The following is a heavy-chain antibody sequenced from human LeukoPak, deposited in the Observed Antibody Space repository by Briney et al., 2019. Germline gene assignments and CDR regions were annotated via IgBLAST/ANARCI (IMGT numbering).Heavy chain of an antibody. J-gene: IGHJ4*02. D-gene: IGHD6-13*01. Sequence: SGPTLVNPTQTLTLTCTFSGFSLSTKGVSVGWIRQPPGKALEWLALIYWNDDKRYSPSLKSRLTITKDTSKNQVVLTMTNMDPVDTATYYCAHRMGIAASGTYDYWGQGTLVTVSS. CDR2: IYWNDDK. CDR3: AHRMGIAASGTYDY. V-gene: IGHV2-5*01. CDR1: GFSLSTKGVS.